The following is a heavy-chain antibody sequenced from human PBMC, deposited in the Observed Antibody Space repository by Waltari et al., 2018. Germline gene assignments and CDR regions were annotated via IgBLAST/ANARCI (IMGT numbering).Heavy chain of an antibody. D-gene: IGHD5-12*01. J-gene: IGHJ4*02. V-gene: IGHV3-30*04. CDR3: AWSLEMATMPSFDY. CDR1: GFTFSSYA. Sequence: QVQLVESGGGVVQPGRSLRLSCAASGFTFSSYAMHWVRQAPGKGVELVAVISYDGMNKYDADAGKGRFTISRDNSKNTLDLQMNSLRAEDTAVYYCAWSLEMATMPSFDYWGQGTLVTVSS. CDR2: ISYDGMNK.